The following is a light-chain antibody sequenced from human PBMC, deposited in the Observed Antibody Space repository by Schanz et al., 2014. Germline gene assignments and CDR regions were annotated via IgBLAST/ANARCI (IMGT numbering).Light chain of an antibody. CDR1: QRVTSY. Sequence: EVVLTQSPATLSLAPGEKATLSCRASQRVTSYVAWYQHKNGQAPRLLIYDASARATGVPARFSGSGSGTDFTLTISSLQSEDFAVYYCQQYNNWPLTFGGGTKVEIK. V-gene: IGKV3D-15*01. CDR2: DAS. J-gene: IGKJ4*01. CDR3: QQYNNWPLT.